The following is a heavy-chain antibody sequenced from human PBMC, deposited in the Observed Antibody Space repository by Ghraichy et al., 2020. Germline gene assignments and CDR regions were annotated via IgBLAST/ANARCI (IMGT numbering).Heavy chain of an antibody. CDR1: GGTFSNYA. CDR3: ARGGDPIEVVPAALDKGLDYYFLMGV. CDR2: IIPIFGTA. J-gene: IGHJ6*03. V-gene: IGHV1-69*13. Sequence: SVKVSCKASGGTFSNYAFSWVRQAPGQGLEWMGGIIPIFGTANYAQVFQGRVTITADESTSTAYMALSSLRSEDTAVYYCARGGDPIEVVPAALDKGLDYYFLMGVWGKGATVTVSS. D-gene: IGHD2-2*01.